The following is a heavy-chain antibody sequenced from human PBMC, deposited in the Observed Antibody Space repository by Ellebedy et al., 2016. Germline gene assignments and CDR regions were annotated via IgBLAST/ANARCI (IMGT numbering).Heavy chain of an antibody. CDR2: ISAYNGNT. CDR3: ATHFDPSYGYDY. J-gene: IGHJ4*02. CDR1: GYTFTSYG. V-gene: IGHV1-18*01. Sequence: GESLKISXKASGYTFTSYGISWVRQALGEGLEWMGWISAYNGNTNYAQKLQGRVTMTTDTSTSTAYMELRSLRSDDTAVYYCATHFDPSYGYDYWGQGTLITVSS. D-gene: IGHD1-1*01.